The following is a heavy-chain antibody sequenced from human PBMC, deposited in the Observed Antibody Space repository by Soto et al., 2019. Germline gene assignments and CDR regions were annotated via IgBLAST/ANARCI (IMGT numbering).Heavy chain of an antibody. CDR2: ISSNGGST. Sequence: EVQLVESGGGLVQPGGSLRLSCSASGFTFSSYDMHWVRQAPGKGLEYVSAISSNGGSTYYAGSVKGRFTISRDNSKNTLYLQMSSLRAEDTAVYYCVKQDGYSYAFCIWGQGTMVTVSS. V-gene: IGHV3-64D*06. CDR1: GFTFSSYD. CDR3: VKQDGYSYAFCI. D-gene: IGHD5-18*01. J-gene: IGHJ3*02.